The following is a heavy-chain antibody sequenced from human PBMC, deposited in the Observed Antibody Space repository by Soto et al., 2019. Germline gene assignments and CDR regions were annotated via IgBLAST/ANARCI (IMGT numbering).Heavy chain of an antibody. V-gene: IGHV4-59*01. CDR1: GDSITGSY. CDR2: IYHSGTT. J-gene: IGHJ4*02. Sequence: QVQLRKSGPGLVKPSETLSLTCTVSGDSITGSYWSWIRQPPGKTLEWIGYIYHSGTTTYNTSLKSRVSISVDTSKNQFSLRLTSVIAADTAVYYFARDMPYAAGSLAGCDYWGQGILVTVSS. D-gene: IGHD1-26*01. CDR3: ARDMPYAAGSLAGCDY.